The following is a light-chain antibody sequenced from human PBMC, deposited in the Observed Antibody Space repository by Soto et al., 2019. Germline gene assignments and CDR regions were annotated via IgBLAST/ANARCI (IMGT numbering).Light chain of an antibody. Sequence: EIVLTQSLGTLSLSPGERATLSCRASQSVNSNYLAWYQQKPGQGPRLLMYGASSRATGIPDRFSGSGSGTDFTLTISRLEPEDFSVYYCPQYDNSPRTFGQGTKVEIK. V-gene: IGKV3-20*01. J-gene: IGKJ1*01. CDR3: PQYDNSPRT. CDR2: GAS. CDR1: QSVNSNY.